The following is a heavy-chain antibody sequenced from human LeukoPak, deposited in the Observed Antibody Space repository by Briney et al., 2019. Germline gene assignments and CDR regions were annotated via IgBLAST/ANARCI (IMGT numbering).Heavy chain of an antibody. V-gene: IGHV1-69*05. CDR3: AREGVAGLNYFDY. Sequence: ASVKVSCKASGGTFSSYAISWVRQAPGQGLEWMGGIIPIFGTANYAQKFQGRVTITTDESTSTAYMELGSLRSEDTAVYYCAREGVAGLNYFDYWGQGTLVTVSS. D-gene: IGHD3-10*01. J-gene: IGHJ4*02. CDR2: IIPIFGTA. CDR1: GGTFSSYA.